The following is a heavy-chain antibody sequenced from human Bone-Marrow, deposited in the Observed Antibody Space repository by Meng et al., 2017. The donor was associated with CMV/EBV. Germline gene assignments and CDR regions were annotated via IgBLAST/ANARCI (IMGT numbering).Heavy chain of an antibody. CDR2: INDSGSA. J-gene: IGHJ4*02. CDR1: GESFSGHY. D-gene: IGHD1/OR15-1a*01. Sequence: GSLSLSCAVYGESFSGHYWSWVRQTPEKGLEWIGEINDSGSANHNPFLKSRVVVSADTSKNQFSLRLTSVTAADTAIYYCVRDKSSLGTPRRFFDSWGQGTLVTVSS. V-gene: IGHV4-34*01. CDR3: VRDKSSLGTPRRFFDS.